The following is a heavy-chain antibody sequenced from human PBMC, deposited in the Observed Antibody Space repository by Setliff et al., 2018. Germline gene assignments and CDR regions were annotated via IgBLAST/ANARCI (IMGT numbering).Heavy chain of an antibody. D-gene: IGHD3-9*01. V-gene: IGHV3-7*01. CDR1: GFTFRSYA. J-gene: IGHJ5*02. CDR3: ARVRGDFLADSYQPLDL. CDR2: IKQDGSDT. Sequence: PGGSLRLSCAASGFTFRSYAMSWVRQAPGKGLEWVANIKQDGSDTYYMDSVKGRFTISRDNAKNSLSLQMNSLRPDDAAVYYCARVRGDFLADSYQPLDLWGQGALVTVSS.